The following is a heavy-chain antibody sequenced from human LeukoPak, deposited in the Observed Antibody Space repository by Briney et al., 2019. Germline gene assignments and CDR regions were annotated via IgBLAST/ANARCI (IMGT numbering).Heavy chain of an antibody. D-gene: IGHD3-22*01. CDR2: INPNSGGT. CDR3: ARGAHYHGSSEGYDY. CDR1: GYTVTGYY. V-gene: IGHV1-2*02. Sequence: ASVKVSCKASGYTVTGYYMHWVRQAPGQGLEWMGWINPNSGGTNYAQKFQGRVTMTRDTSISTAYMELSRLRSDNTAVYYCARGAHYHGSSEGYDYWGQGTLVTVSS. J-gene: IGHJ4*02.